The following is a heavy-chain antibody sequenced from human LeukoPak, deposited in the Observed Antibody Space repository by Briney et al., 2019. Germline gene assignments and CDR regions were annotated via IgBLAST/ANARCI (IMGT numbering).Heavy chain of an antibody. CDR2: IYYSGST. CDR1: GGSISSSSYY. J-gene: IGHJ4*02. D-gene: IGHD6-13*01. V-gene: IGHV4-39*01. Sequence: PSETLSLTCTVSGGSISSSSYYWGWIRQPPGKGLEWIGSIYYSGSTYYNPSLKSRVTISVDTSKNQFSLKLSSVTAADTAVYYCARHLPIRSRYFDYWGQGTLVTVSS. CDR3: ARHLPIRSRYFDY.